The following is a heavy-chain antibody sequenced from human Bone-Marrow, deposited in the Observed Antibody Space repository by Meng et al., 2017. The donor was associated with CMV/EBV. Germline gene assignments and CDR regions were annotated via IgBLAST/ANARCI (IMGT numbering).Heavy chain of an antibody. D-gene: IGHD3-3*01. CDR1: NGNY. J-gene: IGHJ4*02. CDR2: INPNSGAT. Sequence: NGNYIPWVRQAPGQGLEWLGWINPNSGATRYAQNFQGRVTMTRDTSINPVYMEMSSLTSGDTAMYYCAREPSYDFWSGYYYFFDSWGQGTLVTVSS. V-gene: IGHV1-2*02. CDR3: AREPSYDFWSGYYYFFDS.